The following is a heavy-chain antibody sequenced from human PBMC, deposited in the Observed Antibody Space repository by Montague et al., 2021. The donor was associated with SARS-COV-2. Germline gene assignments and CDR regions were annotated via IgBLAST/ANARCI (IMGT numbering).Heavy chain of an antibody. V-gene: IGHV4-39*01. Sequence: SETLSLTCSVSGDSINNSRYYWGWLRQPPGKGLVWLGTINCSGSAYYNPSLKSSVTIYVDTAKDQFSLTLDSVTATDTAEYYCAGLESRRGGISRGAFHSWGQGTMVTVSS. CDR3: AGLESRRGGISRGAFHS. CDR1: GDSINNSRYY. J-gene: IGHJ3*02. D-gene: IGHD3-3*02. CDR2: INCSGSA.